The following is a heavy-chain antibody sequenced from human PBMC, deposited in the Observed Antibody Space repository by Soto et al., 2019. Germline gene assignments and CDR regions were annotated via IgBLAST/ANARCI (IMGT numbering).Heavy chain of an antibody. CDR2: ISGSGGST. Sequence: GGSLRLSCAASGFTFSSYAMSWVRQAPGKGLEWVSAISGSGGSTYYADSVKGRFTISRDNSKNTLYLQMNSLRAEDTAVYYYAKDGEWITIFGVVIHFDYWGQGTLVTVSS. D-gene: IGHD3-3*01. CDR1: GFTFSSYA. CDR3: AKDGEWITIFGVVIHFDY. V-gene: IGHV3-23*01. J-gene: IGHJ4*02.